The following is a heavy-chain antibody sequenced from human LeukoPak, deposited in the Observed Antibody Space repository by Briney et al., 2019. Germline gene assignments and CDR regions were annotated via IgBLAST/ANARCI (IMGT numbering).Heavy chain of an antibody. D-gene: IGHD6-19*01. J-gene: IGHJ4*02. CDR3: AKGIAVAGTLGYFDY. CDR2: ISGSGGST. Sequence: PGGSLGLSCAASGFTFSSYAMSWVRQAPGKGLEWVSAISGSGGSTYYADSVKGRFTISRDNSKNTLYLQMNRLRAEDTAVYYCAKGIAVAGTLGYFDYWGQGTLVTVSS. CDR1: GFTFSSYA. V-gene: IGHV3-23*01.